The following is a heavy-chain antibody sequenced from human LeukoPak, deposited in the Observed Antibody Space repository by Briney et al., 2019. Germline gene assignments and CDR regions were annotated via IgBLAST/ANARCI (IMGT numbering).Heavy chain of an antibody. CDR1: GASFSGSH. V-gene: IGHV4-34*01. D-gene: IGHD6-19*01. CDR2: IDAIGRT. J-gene: IGHJ4*02. CDR3: ARHDSSAWYVDY. Sequence: PSETLSLTCAVYGASFSGSHWSWIRQPPGKGLECIGDIDAIGRTKYNPSLKSRVTISIDTYKNHFSLKLTSLTAADTAVYYCARHDSSAWYVDYWAQGTLVTVSS.